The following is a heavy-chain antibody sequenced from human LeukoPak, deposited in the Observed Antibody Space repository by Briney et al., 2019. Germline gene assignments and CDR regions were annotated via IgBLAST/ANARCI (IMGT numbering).Heavy chain of an antibody. D-gene: IGHD3-9*01. CDR3: ARGLKYYDILTGYYPIYFDY. J-gene: IGHJ4*02. CDR1: GGSFSGYY. CDR2: INHSGST. V-gene: IGHV4-34*01. Sequence: PSETLSLTCAVYGGSFSGYYWSWIRQPPGKGLEWIGEINHSGSTNYNPSLKSRVTISVDTSKNQFSLKLSSVTAADTAVYYCARGLKYYDILTGYYPIYFDYWGQRTLVTVSS.